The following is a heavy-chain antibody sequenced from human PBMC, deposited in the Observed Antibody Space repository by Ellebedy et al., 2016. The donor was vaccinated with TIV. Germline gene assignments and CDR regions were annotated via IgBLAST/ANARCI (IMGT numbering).Heavy chain of an antibody. J-gene: IGHJ6*03. CDR3: ARLDTALVTVEDYYYFMDV. D-gene: IGHD5-18*01. CDR2: IYDSGST. V-gene: IGHV4-59*01. CDR1: GGSMTTYY. Sequence: SETLSLTCTVSGGSMTTYYWSWIRQPPGKGLEWIGSIYDSGSTNYDPSLKSRVTISIDTPKNQFSLRLSSVTAADTAVYYCARLDTALVTVEDYYYFMDVWGKGTTVTVS.